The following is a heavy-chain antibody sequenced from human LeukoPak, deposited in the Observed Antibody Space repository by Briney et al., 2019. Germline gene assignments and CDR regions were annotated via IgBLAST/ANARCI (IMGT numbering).Heavy chain of an antibody. Sequence: GRSLRLSCAASGFTFSSYGMHWVRRAPGKGLEWVAVIWYDGSNKYYADSVKGRFTISRDNSKNTLYLQMNSLRAEDTAVYYCARSITMIVRAFDIWGQGTMVTVSS. D-gene: IGHD3-22*01. CDR3: ARSITMIVRAFDI. CDR1: GFTFSSYG. V-gene: IGHV3-33*01. J-gene: IGHJ3*02. CDR2: IWYDGSNK.